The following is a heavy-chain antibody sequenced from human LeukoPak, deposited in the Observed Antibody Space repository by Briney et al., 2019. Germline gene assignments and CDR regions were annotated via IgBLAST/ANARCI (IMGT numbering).Heavy chain of an antibody. D-gene: IGHD2-8*01. CDR3: ARDGGGLVPVPNE. CDR2: INPNSGGT. J-gene: IGHJ4*02. V-gene: IGHV1-2*02. Sequence: ASVKVSCKASGYTFTGYYMHWVRQAPGQGLEWMGWINPNSGGTNYAQKFQGRVTMTRDTSIRTAYMELRRLTSDDTAVYYCARDGGGLVPVPNEWGQGALVTVSS. CDR1: GYTFTGYY.